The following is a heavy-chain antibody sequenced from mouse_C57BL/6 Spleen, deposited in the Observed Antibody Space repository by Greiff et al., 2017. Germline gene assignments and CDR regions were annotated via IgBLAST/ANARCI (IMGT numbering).Heavy chain of an antibody. CDR3: TRTLTEGGYYFDY. CDR2: ISSGGDYI. CDR1: GFTFSSYA. J-gene: IGHJ2*01. V-gene: IGHV5-9-1*02. Sequence: EVMLVESGEGLVKPGGSLKLSCAASGFTFSSYAMSWVRQTPEKRLEWVAYISSGGDYIYYADTVKGRFTISRDNARNTLYLQMSSLKSEDTAMYYCTRTLTEGGYYFDYWGQGTTLTVSS. D-gene: IGHD4-1*01.